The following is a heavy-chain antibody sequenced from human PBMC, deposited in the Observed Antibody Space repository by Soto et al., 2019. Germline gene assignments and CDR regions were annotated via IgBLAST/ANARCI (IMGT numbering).Heavy chain of an antibody. CDR1: GFTVYISG. D-gene: IGHD4-17*01. Sequence: PGGSMGLSCAASGFTVYISGMHWVRQAPGKGLEWVAVIWYDGSNKYYADSVKGRFTISRDNSKNTLYLQMNSLRAEDTAVYYCARDFTTTSDYWGQGTLVTVSS. CDR2: IWYDGSNK. V-gene: IGHV3-33*01. J-gene: IGHJ4*02. CDR3: ARDFTTTSDY.